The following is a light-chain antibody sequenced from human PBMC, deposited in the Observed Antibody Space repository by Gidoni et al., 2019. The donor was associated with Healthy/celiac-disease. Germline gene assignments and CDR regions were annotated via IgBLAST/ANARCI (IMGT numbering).Light chain of an antibody. CDR1: SGDVGGYNY. CDR2: DVS. Sequence: QSALTHPASVSGSPGQSITISCTGTSGDVGGYNYVSWYQQHPGKAPKLMIYDVSSRPSGVSNRVSGSKSGNTASLTISGLQAEDGAYYYCTSYTSSATVVFGGGTKVTV. CDR3: TSYTSSATVV. J-gene: IGLJ2*01. V-gene: IGLV2-14*03.